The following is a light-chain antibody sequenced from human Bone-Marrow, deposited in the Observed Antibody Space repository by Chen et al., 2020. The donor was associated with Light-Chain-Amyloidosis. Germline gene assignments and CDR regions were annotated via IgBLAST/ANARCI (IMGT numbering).Light chain of an antibody. J-gene: IGLJ2*01. CDR3: QSADSSGTYEVI. V-gene: IGLV3-25*03. Sequence: YELTQPPSVPVSPGQTDRITCSGDDLPTKYAYWYQQKPGQAPVLVIHRDTERPSGISERFSGSSSGTTATLTISGVQAEDEADYHCQSADSSGTYEVIFGGGTKVTVL. CDR1: DLPTKY. CDR2: RDT.